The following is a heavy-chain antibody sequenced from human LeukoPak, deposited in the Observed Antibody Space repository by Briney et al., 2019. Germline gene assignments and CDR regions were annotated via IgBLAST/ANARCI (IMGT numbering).Heavy chain of an antibody. V-gene: IGHV3-7*01. Sequence: GGSLRLSCAASGFTFSASWMSWVRQAPGKGLEWVANIKQDGTEQYTADSLKGRFTISRDNAKGLLFLQMNSLRAEDTAVYYCARVGPPYYYYYMDVWGNGTTVTVSS. CDR3: ARVGPPYYYYYMDV. CDR1: GFTFSASW. J-gene: IGHJ6*03. CDR2: IKQDGTEQ.